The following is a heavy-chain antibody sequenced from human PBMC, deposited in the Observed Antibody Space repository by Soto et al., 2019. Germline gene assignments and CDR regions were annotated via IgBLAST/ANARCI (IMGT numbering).Heavy chain of an antibody. V-gene: IGHV5-51*01. CDR2: IYPADSDT. Sequence: PGESLKISCEASGYSFTNYWIGCVRQLPGKGLEWMGIIYPADSDTRYSPSFQGQVTISADKSISTAYLQWTSLKASDAAMYYCARPPYSSTSWYFDLWGRGTLVTVSS. CDR3: ARPPYSSTSWYFDL. D-gene: IGHD6-19*01. J-gene: IGHJ2*01. CDR1: GYSFTNYW.